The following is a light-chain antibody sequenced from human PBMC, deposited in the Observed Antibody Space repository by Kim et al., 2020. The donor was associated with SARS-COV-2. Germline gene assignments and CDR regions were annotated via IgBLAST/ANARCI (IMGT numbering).Light chain of an antibody. J-gene: IGKJ5*01. CDR2: GAS. CDR3: QQYGSSLAIT. V-gene: IGKV3-20*01. CDR1: QSVSSSY. Sequence: PGERATLSCRASQSVSSSYLAWYQQKPGQAPRLLIYGASSRATGIPDRFSGSGSGTDFTLTISRLEPEDFAVYYCQQYGSSLAITFGQGTRLEIK.